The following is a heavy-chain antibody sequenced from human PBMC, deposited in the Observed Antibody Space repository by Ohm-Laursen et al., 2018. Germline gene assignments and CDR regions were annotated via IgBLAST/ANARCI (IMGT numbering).Heavy chain of an antibody. CDR3: ARDSSRRARGGGMDV. V-gene: IGHV3-21*01. J-gene: IGHJ6*02. Sequence: SLRLSCAASGFTLSSYDMNWVRQAPGKGLEWISYISETGSHIYDADSMRGRFTVARDNAKNLLYLQLNSLRVEDTAVYYCARDSSRRARGGGMDVWGQGTMVTVSS. CDR2: ISETGSHI. CDR1: GFTLSSYD. D-gene: IGHD6-6*01.